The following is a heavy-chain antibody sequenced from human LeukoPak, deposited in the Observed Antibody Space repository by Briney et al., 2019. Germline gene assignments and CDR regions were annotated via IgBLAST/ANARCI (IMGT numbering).Heavy chain of an antibody. CDR1: GYTFTGYY. J-gene: IGHJ4*02. CDR2: INPNSGGT. CDR3: AREGLTKITMVRGVIDY. Sequence: ASVKVSCKASGYTFTGYYMHWVRQAPGQGLEWMGWINPNSGGTNYAQKFQGRVTMTRDTSISTAYMELSRLRSDDTAVYYCAREGLTKITMVRGVIDYWGQGTLVTVSP. V-gene: IGHV1-2*02. D-gene: IGHD3-10*01.